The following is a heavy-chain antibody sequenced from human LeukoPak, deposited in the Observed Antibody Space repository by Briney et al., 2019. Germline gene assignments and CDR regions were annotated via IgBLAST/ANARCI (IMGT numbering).Heavy chain of an antibody. Sequence: GGSLRLSCAAAGFTFEDYARHWVRQAPGKGLEWVSGISWDSGTIGYADSVKGRFTISRDNAKNSLYLQMNSLRAEDTALYYCAKGSAGDFDYWGQGTLVTVSS. CDR1: GFTFEDYA. CDR3: AKGSAGDFDY. V-gene: IGHV3-9*01. CDR2: ISWDSGTI. J-gene: IGHJ4*02. D-gene: IGHD6-13*01.